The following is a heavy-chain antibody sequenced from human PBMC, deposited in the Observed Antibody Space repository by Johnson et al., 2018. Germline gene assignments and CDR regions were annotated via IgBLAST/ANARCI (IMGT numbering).Heavy chain of an antibody. D-gene: IGHD6-13*01. CDR1: GGSISSYY. Sequence: QVQLVESGPGLVKPSETLSLTCTVSGGSISSYYWSWIRQPPGKGLEWIGYIYYSGSTNYNPSLKSRVTISVDTSKNQFSLKLTSVTAADTAVYYCAHHIAAVGNFAGDAFDSWGQGTVVTVSS. CDR3: AHHIAAVGNFAGDAFDS. V-gene: IGHV4-59*01. CDR2: IYYSGST. J-gene: IGHJ3*02.